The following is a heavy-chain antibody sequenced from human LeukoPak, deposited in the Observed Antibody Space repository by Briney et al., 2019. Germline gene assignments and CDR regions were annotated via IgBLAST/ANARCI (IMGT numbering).Heavy chain of an antibody. V-gene: IGHV3-7*01. CDR3: ARDSGPVDTAMALDY. CDR2: IKKDGSEQ. J-gene: IGHJ4*02. CDR1: GFAFSNYF. D-gene: IGHD5-18*01. Sequence: GGSLRLSCEASGFAFSNYFMTWVRQAPGKGLEWVVNIKKDGSEQNYVDSVKGRFTISRDNAKNSLYLQMNSLRAEDTAVYYCARDSGPVDTAMALDYWGQGTLVTVSS.